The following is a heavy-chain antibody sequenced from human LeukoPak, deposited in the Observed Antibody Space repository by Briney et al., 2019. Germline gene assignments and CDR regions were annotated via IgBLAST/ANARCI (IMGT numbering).Heavy chain of an antibody. CDR2: ISYDGSNK. D-gene: IGHD3-22*01. CDR1: GFTFSSYA. J-gene: IGHJ4*02. CDR3: AKRHYDSSGSTEIFDY. V-gene: IGHV3-30*18. Sequence: GGSLRLSCAASGFTFSSYAMHWVRQAPGKGLEWVAVISYDGSNKYYADSVKGRFTISRDNSKNTLYLQMNSLRAEDTAVYYCAKRHYDSSGSTEIFDYWGQGTLVTVSS.